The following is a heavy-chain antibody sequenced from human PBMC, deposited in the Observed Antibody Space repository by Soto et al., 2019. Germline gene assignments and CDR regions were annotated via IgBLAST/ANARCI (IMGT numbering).Heavy chain of an antibody. Sequence: PGGSLRLSCAASGFTFSSYEMNWVRQAPGKGLEWVSYISSSGSTIYYADSVKGRFTISRDNAKNSLYLQMNSLRAEDTAVYYCARLSPDYYDSSGYYVNWFDPWGQGTLVTVSS. CDR2: ISSSGSTI. D-gene: IGHD3-22*01. J-gene: IGHJ5*02. V-gene: IGHV3-48*03. CDR1: GFTFSSYE. CDR3: ARLSPDYYDSSGYYVNWFDP.